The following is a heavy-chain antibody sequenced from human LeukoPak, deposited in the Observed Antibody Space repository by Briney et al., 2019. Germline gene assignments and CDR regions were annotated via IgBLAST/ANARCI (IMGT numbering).Heavy chain of an antibody. CDR1: GVSVNSSDHY. D-gene: IGHD1-14*01. V-gene: IGHV4-30-4*01. CDR2: ISHSGTT. CDR3: ARGKVPEP. Sequence: PSETLSLTCTVSGVSVNSSDHYWSWIRQTPGKGLEWIGYISHSGTTYYNPSLKSRVTIAVDTSKNQFFLILSSMTIADTAIYFCARGKVPEPWRQGSLVTVSS. J-gene: IGHJ5*02.